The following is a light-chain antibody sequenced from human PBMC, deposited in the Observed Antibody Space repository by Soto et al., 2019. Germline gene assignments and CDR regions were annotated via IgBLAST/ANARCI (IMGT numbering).Light chain of an antibody. Sequence: DIQMTQSPSSLSAAVGDTVIITCRASRSIGTNLNWYQQKPGKAPKLLVFAASTLQYGVPSRFSGSGSGTDFTLTISSLQPEDFAIYSCQQSFSVPYTFAHGTKVDIK. J-gene: IGKJ2*01. CDR2: AAS. CDR1: RSIGTN. CDR3: QQSFSVPYT. V-gene: IGKV1-39*01.